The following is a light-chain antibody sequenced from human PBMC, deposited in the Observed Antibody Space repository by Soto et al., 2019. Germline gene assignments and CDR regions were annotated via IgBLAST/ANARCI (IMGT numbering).Light chain of an antibody. CDR2: DVT. V-gene: IGLV2-14*01. CDR1: NSDVGGYNY. Sequence: QSVLTQPASVSGSPGQSITISCTGTNSDVGGYNYVSWYQQHPGKAPKLMIFDVTNRPSGVSYRFSGSKSDNTASLTISGLQAEDEADYYCSSYTSTSTLVFGGGTKLTV. J-gene: IGLJ2*01. CDR3: SSYTSTSTLV.